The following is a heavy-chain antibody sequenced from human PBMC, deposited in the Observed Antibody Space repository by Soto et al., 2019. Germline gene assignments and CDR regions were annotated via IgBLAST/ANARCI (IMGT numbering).Heavy chain of an antibody. CDR2: INHSGST. CDR1: GGPFSDYY. V-gene: IGHV4-34*01. CDR3: ARSYCRY. D-gene: IGHD2-15*01. Sequence: SETLSLTCAVYGGPFSDYYWTWIRQPPGKGLEWIGEINHSGSTTYNPSLKSRVTISVDTSKNQFSLKLSSVTAADTAVYYCARSYCRYWGQGTLVTVSS. J-gene: IGHJ4*02.